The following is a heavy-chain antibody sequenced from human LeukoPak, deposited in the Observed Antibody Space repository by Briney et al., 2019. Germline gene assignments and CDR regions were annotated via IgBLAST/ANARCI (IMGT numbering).Heavy chain of an antibody. CDR1: GGSISSSSYY. CDR3: ARGSRRVRYYGSGSYYNYYYYYYMDV. Sequence: SETLSLTCTVSGGSISSSSYYWGWIRQPPGKGLEWIGSIYYSGSTYYNPSLKSRVTISVDTSKNQFSLKLSSVTAADTAVYYCARGSRRVRYYGSGSYYNYYYYYYMDVWGKGTTATISS. D-gene: IGHD3-10*01. V-gene: IGHV4-39*07. CDR2: IYYSGST. J-gene: IGHJ6*03.